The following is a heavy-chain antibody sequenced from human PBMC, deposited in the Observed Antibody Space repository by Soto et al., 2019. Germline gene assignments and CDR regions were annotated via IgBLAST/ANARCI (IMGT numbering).Heavy chain of an antibody. CDR2: ISLYSDGT. V-gene: IGHV1-18*01. Sequence: GASVKVSCKTSGYTFSNYGITCVRQAPGQPLEWLGWISLYSDGTNYAQKFQGRVSMTTDTSTTTAYMELRSLRSDDTAVYYCARVVPGAEAWFGPWGQGTLVTVSS. CDR3: ARVVPGAEAWFGP. J-gene: IGHJ5*02. CDR1: GYTFSNYG. D-gene: IGHD2-2*01.